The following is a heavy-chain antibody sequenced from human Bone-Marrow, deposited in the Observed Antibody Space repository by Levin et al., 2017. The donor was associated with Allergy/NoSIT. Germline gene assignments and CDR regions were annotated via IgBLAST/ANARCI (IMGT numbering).Heavy chain of an antibody. J-gene: IGHJ4*02. CDR1: GFTFSTYW. CDR3: STDPPGSTWDTFDY. Sequence: LSLTCAASGFTFSTYWMHWVRQAPGKGLEWVSFISGDGARTNYADSVKGRFTISRDNAKNTLYLQMDSLRVEDTAVYYYSTDPPGSTWDTFDYWGQGTLVTVSS. D-gene: IGHD6-13*01. V-gene: IGHV3-74*01. CDR2: ISGDGART.